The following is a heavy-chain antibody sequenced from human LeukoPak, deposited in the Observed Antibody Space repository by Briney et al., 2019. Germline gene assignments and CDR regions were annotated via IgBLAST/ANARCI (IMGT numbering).Heavy chain of an antibody. CDR3: ARGAPGSYCSGGSCPYSDY. J-gene: IGHJ4*02. CDR2: VNPNSGHT. V-gene: IGHV1-8*01. Sequence: GASVKVSCKASGYTFTSYDINWVRQATGQGLEWMGWVNPNSGHTGYAQKFQGRVTMTRNTSISTAYMELSSLRSEDTAVYYCARGAPGSYCSGGSCPYSDYWGQGTLVSVSS. CDR1: GYTFTSYD. D-gene: IGHD2-15*01.